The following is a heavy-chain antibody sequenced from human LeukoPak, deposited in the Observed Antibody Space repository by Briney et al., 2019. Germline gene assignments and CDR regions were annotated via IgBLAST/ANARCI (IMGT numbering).Heavy chain of an antibody. J-gene: IGHJ4*02. CDR3: VTLYGSVSYHEYYFDY. V-gene: IGHV3-64D*06. CDR1: GFTFSSYA. D-gene: IGHD3-10*01. Sequence: GGSLRLSCSASGFTFSSYAMHWVRQAPGKGLEYVSAISSNGGSTYYADSVKGRFTISRDNSKNTLYLQRSSLRAQDTAVYYCVTLYGSVSYHEYYFDYWGQGTLVTVSS. CDR2: ISSNGGST.